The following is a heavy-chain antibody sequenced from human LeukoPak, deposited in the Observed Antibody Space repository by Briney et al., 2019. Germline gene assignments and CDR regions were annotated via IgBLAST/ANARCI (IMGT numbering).Heavy chain of an antibody. D-gene: IGHD5-18*01. J-gene: IGHJ4*02. V-gene: IGHV3-30-3*01. Sequence: GGSLRLSCAASRFTFSSYAMHWVRQAPGKGLEWVAVISYDGSNKYYADSVKGRFTISRDNSKNTLYLQMNSLRAEDTAVYYCARERVVYSYGSRVDYWGQGTLVTVSS. CDR1: RFTFSSYA. CDR2: ISYDGSNK. CDR3: ARERVVYSYGSRVDY.